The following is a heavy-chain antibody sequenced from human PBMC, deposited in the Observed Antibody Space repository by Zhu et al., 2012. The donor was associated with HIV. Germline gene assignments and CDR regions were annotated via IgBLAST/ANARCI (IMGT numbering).Heavy chain of an antibody. V-gene: IGHV4-38-2*02. CDR2: IYYTGTT. D-gene: IGHD3-10*01. CDR3: ARDIWFVSYWGSWFDP. Sequence: QVHLQESGPGLVKPSETLSLTCTVSGYSISSAYSWGWIRQLPGMGLEWTGSIYYTGTTYYNPSLKSRVIISADTSKNHFSLQLNSVTATDTAVYYCARDIWFVSYWGSWFDPWGPGNPGSPSPQ. CDR1: GYSISSAYS. J-gene: IGHJ5*02.